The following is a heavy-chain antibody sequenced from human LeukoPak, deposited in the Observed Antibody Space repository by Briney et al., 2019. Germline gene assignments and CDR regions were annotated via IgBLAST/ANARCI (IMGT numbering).Heavy chain of an antibody. Sequence: SETLSLTCTVSGGSISSYYWSWIRQPPGKGLEWIGYIYYSGSTNYNPSLKSRVTISVDTSKNQFSLKLSSVTAADTAVYYCARDRMVRGKPSAFDIWGQGTMVTVSS. CDR3: ARDRMVRGKPSAFDI. V-gene: IGHV4-59*12. CDR2: IYYSGST. J-gene: IGHJ3*02. CDR1: GGSISSYY. D-gene: IGHD3-10*01.